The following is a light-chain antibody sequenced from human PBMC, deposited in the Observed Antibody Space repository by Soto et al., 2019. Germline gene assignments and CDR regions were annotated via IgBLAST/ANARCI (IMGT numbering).Light chain of an antibody. Sequence: DIQMTQSPSTLSASVGDRVTITCRASQSISSWLAWYQQKPGKALKLLIYKASSLESGVPSRFSGSGSGTEFTLTISSLQPDDFATYYCQEYNSYSQRFGQGTKVEIK. CDR2: KAS. CDR3: QEYNSYSQR. V-gene: IGKV1-5*03. CDR1: QSISSW. J-gene: IGKJ1*01.